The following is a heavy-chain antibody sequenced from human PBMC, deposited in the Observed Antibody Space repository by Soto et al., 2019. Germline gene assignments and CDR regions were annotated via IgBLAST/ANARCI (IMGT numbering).Heavy chain of an antibody. J-gene: IGHJ4*02. D-gene: IGHD4-17*01. Sequence: SETLSLTCSVSGGTVSGDSITTSSFYWGWIRQPPGKGLEWIGSIYYSGSTYYNPSLKSRVTISVDTSKNQFSLKLSSVTAADTAVYYCARLTTVVTYYFDYWGQGTLVTVSS. CDR1: GDSITTSSFY. V-gene: IGHV4-39*01. CDR2: IYYSGST. CDR3: ARLTTVVTYYFDY.